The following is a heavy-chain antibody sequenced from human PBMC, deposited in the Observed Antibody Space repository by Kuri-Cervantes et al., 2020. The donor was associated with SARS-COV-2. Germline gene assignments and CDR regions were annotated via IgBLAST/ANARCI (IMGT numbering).Heavy chain of an antibody. J-gene: IGHJ4*02. Sequence: ESLKISCAASGFTFSSYSMNWIRQPPGKGLEWIGSIYYSGSTYYNPSLRSRVTISVDTSKNQFSLKLSSVTAADTAVYYCARHPPEYYSLYYFDYWGQGTLVTVSS. V-gene: IGHV4-39*01. D-gene: IGHD3-10*01. CDR3: ARHPPEYYSLYYFDY. CDR1: GFTFSSYS. CDR2: IYYSGST.